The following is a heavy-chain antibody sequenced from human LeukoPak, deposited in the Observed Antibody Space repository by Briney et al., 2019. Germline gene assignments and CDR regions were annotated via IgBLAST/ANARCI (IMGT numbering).Heavy chain of an antibody. CDR2: ISSSSSYI. CDR1: GFTFSSHS. D-gene: IGHD3-10*01. V-gene: IGHV3-21*01. J-gene: IGHJ4*02. Sequence: RRCLRLSCAASGFTFSSHSTNWVRQAPGEGLGWVSSISSSSSYIYYADSVKGRFTISRDNAKNSLYLQMNSLRAEDTAVYYCARDPEYYYGSGRGYWGQGTLVTVSS. CDR3: ARDPEYYYGSGRGY.